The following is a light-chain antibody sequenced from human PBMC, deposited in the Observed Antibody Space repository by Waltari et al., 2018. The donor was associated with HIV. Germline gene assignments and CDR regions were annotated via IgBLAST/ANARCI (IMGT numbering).Light chain of an antibody. J-gene: IGKJ3*01. CDR2: ASS. V-gene: IGKV1-27*01. Sequence: DIQMTQSPSSLSASVGDRVTITCRASQGISNYLAWYRQKPGKVPKVLIYASSTLQSGVQSRFSGSGSGTDFTLTINSLQPEDVATYFCQKYKSAPFTFGPGTKVDIK. CDR3: QKYKSAPFT. CDR1: QGISNY.